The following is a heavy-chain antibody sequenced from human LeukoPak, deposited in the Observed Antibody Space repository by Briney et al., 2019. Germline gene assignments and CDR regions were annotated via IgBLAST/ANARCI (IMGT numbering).Heavy chain of an antibody. V-gene: IGHV3-15*01. D-gene: IGHD3-10*01. CDR2: IKSKTDGGTT. CDR3: TTDLWFGEFGLDV. CDR1: GFTFSNAW. J-gene: IGHJ6*02. Sequence: GRSPRLSCAASGFTFSNAWMSWVRQAPGKGLEWVGRIKSKTDGGTTDYVAPVKGRFTISRDDSKNTLYVQMNSLKTEDTAVYYCTTDLWFGEFGLDVWGQGTTVIVSS.